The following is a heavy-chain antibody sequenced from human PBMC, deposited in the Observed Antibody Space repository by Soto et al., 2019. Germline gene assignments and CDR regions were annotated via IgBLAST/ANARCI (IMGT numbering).Heavy chain of an antibody. V-gene: IGHV3-48*02. CDR2: ISSSSSTI. CDR3: ARDAGNYDFWSGYEVGGMDV. D-gene: IGHD3-3*01. CDR1: GFTFSSYS. J-gene: IGHJ6*02. Sequence: EVQLVESGGGLVQPGGSLRLSCAASGFTFSSYSMNWVRQAPGKGLEWVSYISSSSSTIYYADSVKGRFTISRDNAKNSLYLQMNSLRDEDTAVYYCARDAGNYDFWSGYEVGGMDVWGQGTTVTVSS.